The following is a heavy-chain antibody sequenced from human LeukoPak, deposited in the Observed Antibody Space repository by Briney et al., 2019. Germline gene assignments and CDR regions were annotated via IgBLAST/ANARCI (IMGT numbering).Heavy chain of an antibody. J-gene: IGHJ4*02. CDR1: GFTFSSYS. CDR2: ISSSSSTI. D-gene: IGHD3-3*01. CDR3: ASESSPRDFWSGYHSWEFDY. V-gene: IGHV3-48*04. Sequence: PGGSLRLSCAASGFTFSSYSMNWVRQAPGKGLEWVSYISSSSSTIYYADSVKGRFTISRDNAKNSLYLQMNSLRAEDTAVYYCASESSPRDFWSGYHSWEFDYWGQGTLVTVSS.